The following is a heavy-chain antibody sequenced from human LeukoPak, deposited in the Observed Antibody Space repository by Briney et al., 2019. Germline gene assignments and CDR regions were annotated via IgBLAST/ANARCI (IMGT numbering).Heavy chain of an antibody. CDR3: TTWDEKYSSSAHWDDAFVI. Sequence: GGSLRLSCAASGISFTNAWMTWVRQAPGKGREWVGRIMSKRSGETTHYAAPVKGRFAFSRDDSANTVYLQMNSLKIEDTAVYYCTTWDEKYSSSAHWDDAFVIWGQGTMVTVSS. CDR2: IMSKRSGETT. CDR1: GISFTNAW. D-gene: IGHD6-6*01. J-gene: IGHJ3*02. V-gene: IGHV3-15*01.